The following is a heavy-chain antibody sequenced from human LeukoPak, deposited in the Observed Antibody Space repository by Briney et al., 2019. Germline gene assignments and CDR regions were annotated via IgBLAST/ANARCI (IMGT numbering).Heavy chain of an antibody. CDR1: GFTFSSYS. Sequence: GGSLRLSCAASGFTFSSYSMNWVRQAPGKGLEWVSSISSSSSYIYSAGSVKGRFTISRDNAKNSMYLQMNSLRAEDTAEYYCARVGGGGYNYEAFDIWGQGTMVTVSS. CDR3: ARVGGGGYNYEAFDI. CDR2: ISSSSSYI. J-gene: IGHJ3*02. D-gene: IGHD5-24*01. V-gene: IGHV3-21*01.